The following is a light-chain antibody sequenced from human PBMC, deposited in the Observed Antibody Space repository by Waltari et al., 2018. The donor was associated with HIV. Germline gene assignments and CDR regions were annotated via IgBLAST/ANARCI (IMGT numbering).Light chain of an antibody. Sequence: QSALTQPPSASGSPGQSIVISCTGTSDDVGYYNYVSWYQQHPGKVPKLVIYDVTSRPSGVSNRFSGSKSGNTASLTISGLRADDEADYYCSSYVGSSTSWLFGGGTKLTV. CDR3: SSYVGSSTSWL. J-gene: IGLJ3*02. CDR1: SDDVGYYNY. V-gene: IGLV2-14*03. CDR2: DVT.